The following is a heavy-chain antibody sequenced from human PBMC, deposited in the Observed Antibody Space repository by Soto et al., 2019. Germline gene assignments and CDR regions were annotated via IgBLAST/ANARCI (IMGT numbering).Heavy chain of an antibody. CDR2: IPYDGSNK. D-gene: IGHD6-6*01. J-gene: IGHJ5*02. CDR1: GFTFSSYA. CDR3: ARDRSFLT. Sequence: QVQLVESGGGVVQPGRSLRLSCAASGFTFSSYAMHWVRQAPGKGLEWVAVIPYDGSNKYYADSVKGRFTISRDNSKNTLYLEMNSLRAEDTAVYYCARDRSFLTWGQGTLVTVSS. V-gene: IGHV3-30-3*01.